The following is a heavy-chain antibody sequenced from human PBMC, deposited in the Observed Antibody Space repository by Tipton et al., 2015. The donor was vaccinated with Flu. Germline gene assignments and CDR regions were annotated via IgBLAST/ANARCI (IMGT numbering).Heavy chain of an antibody. D-gene: IGHD3/OR15-3a*01. CDR1: GFTFKTYE. CDR2: INSLGTTI. Sequence: SLRLSCAASGFTFKTYEMNWVRQAPGKGLEWLSYINSLGTTIYYADSVKGRFTISRDNAKNSLYLLMSGLRAEDTAGYYCANIWTLDYWGQGTLVSVSS. J-gene: IGHJ4*02. V-gene: IGHV3-48*03. CDR3: ANIWTLDY.